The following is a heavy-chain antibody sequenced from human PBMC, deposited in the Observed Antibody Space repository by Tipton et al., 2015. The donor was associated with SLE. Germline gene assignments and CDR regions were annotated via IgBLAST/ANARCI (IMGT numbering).Heavy chain of an antibody. CDR1: GGSISSGGYY. Sequence: TLSLTCSVSGGSISSGGYYWTWTRQRPGEGLEWIGYIYSSGSTNYNPSLKSRVTISLDTSKNQFSLKLSSVTAADTAVYYCARDQQLVQGWFDPWGQGTLVTVSS. D-gene: IGHD6-13*01. J-gene: IGHJ5*02. CDR2: IYSSGST. CDR3: ARDQQLVQGWFDP. V-gene: IGHV4-31*03.